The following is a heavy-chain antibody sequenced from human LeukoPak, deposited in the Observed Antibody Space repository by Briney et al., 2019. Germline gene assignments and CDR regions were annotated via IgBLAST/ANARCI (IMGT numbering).Heavy chain of an antibody. V-gene: IGHV4-59*08. D-gene: IGHD6-19*01. J-gene: IGHJ6*02. Sequence: KASETLSLTCTVSGGSISSYYWSWIRQPPGKGLEWIGYIYYSGSTNYNPSLKSRVTISVDTSKNQFSLKLSSVTAADTAVYYCARHDGIAVAGLYYYCGMDVWGQGTTVTVSS. CDR1: GGSISSYY. CDR2: IYYSGST. CDR3: ARHDGIAVAGLYYYCGMDV.